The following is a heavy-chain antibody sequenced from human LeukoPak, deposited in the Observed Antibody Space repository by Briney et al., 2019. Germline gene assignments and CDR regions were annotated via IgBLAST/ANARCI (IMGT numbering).Heavy chain of an antibody. Sequence: GGSLRLSCAAPGFTFSSYGMSWVRQAPGKGLEWVSATSGSGGSTYYADSVKGRFTISRDNSKNTLYLQMNSLRAEDTAVYYCAKEYDLIAVAYLFDPWGQGTLVTVSS. J-gene: IGHJ5*02. CDR3: AKEYDLIAVAYLFDP. D-gene: IGHD6-19*01. CDR1: GFTFSSYG. CDR2: TSGSGGST. V-gene: IGHV3-23*01.